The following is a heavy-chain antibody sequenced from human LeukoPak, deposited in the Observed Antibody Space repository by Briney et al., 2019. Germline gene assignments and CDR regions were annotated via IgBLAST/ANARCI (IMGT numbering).Heavy chain of an antibody. CDR3: ARSKMGSSGYYLDY. V-gene: IGHV3-20*04. CDR2: INWNGGST. Sequence: GGFLRLSCAASGFTFDDYGMSWVRQAPGEGLEWVSGINWNGGSTGYADSVKGRFTISRDNAKNSLYLQMNSLRAEDTALYYCARSKMGSSGYYLDYWGQGTLVTVSS. J-gene: IGHJ4*02. D-gene: IGHD3-22*01. CDR1: GFTFDDYG.